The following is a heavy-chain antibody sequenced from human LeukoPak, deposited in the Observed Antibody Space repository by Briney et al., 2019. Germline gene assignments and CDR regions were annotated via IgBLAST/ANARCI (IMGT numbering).Heavy chain of an antibody. CDR3: VRAGSYDNYFDY. D-gene: IGHD2-15*01. J-gene: IGHJ4*02. Sequence: PGGSLRLSCRGTGFRFGDYGLAWVRQAPGEGLECIGFIRTKGETPQYAPSVEGRSTISRDDSGSVAYLQMNSLKTEDTALYYCVRAGSYDNYFDYWGQGTLVTVSS. V-gene: IGHV3-49*04. CDR2: IRTKGETP. CDR1: GFRFGDYG.